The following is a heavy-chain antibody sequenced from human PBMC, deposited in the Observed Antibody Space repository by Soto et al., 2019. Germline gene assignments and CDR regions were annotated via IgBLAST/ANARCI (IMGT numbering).Heavy chain of an antibody. CDR1: RFTFTNHW. D-gene: IGHD5-12*01. V-gene: IGHV3-74*01. CDR3: ASAVANTRNGLHI. J-gene: IGHJ3*02. Sequence: QPGGSLRLSCAASRFTFTNHWIHWVRQAPGKGLVWVSRISSDGGVASYADSVKGRFTISRDNAKNTLYLQMNSLRAEDTAVYYCASAVANTRNGLHIWGQGTMVTVSS. CDR2: ISSDGGVA.